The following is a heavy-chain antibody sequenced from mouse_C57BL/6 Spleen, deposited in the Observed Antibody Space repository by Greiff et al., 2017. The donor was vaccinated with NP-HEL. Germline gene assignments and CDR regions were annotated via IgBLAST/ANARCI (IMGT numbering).Heavy chain of an antibody. CDR1: GYTFTSYG. CDR2: IYPRSGNT. D-gene: IGHD1-1*01. Sequence: VQLQQSGAELARPGASVKLSCKASGYTFTSYGISWVKQRTGQGLEWIGEIYPRSGNTYYNEKFKGKATLTADKSSSTAYMELRSLTSEDSAVYFCARETVVANKYWYFDVWGTGTTVTVSS. J-gene: IGHJ1*03. V-gene: IGHV1-81*01. CDR3: ARETVVANKYWYFDV.